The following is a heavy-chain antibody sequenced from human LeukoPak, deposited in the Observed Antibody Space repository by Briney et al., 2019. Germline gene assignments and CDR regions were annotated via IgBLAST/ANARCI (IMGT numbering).Heavy chain of an antibody. D-gene: IGHD3-16*02. CDR3: ARDLREITFGGVIVPYYFDY. Sequence: ASVKVSCKASGYTFTGYYMHWVRQAPGQGLEWMGWINPNSGGTNYAQKFQGRVTMTRDTSISTAYMELSRLRSDDTAVYYCARDLREITFGGVIVPYYFDYWGQGTLVTVSS. CDR2: INPNSGGT. CDR1: GYTFTGYY. J-gene: IGHJ4*02. V-gene: IGHV1-2*02.